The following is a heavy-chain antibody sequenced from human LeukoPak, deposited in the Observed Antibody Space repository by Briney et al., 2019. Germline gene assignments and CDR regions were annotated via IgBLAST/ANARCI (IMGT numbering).Heavy chain of an antibody. J-gene: IGHJ4*02. CDR2: ISSSGSSI. V-gene: IGHV3-48*03. D-gene: IGHD6-19*01. CDR1: EFAFSTYE. CDR3: AKTSGWHHDY. Sequence: GGSLRLSCAASEFAFSTYEMNWVRQAPGKGLEWVSYISSSGSSIYYADSVKGRFTISRDNAKNSLYLQMNSLRAEDTAVYHCAKTSGWHHDYWGQGTLVTVSS.